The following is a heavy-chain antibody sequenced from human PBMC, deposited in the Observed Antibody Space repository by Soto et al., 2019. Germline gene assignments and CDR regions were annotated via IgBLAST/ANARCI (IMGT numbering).Heavy chain of an antibody. V-gene: IGHV3-23*01. CDR3: AKIISPAPYYGMDV. J-gene: IGHJ6*02. CDR2: ISGSGGST. CDR1: GFTFSSYA. Sequence: VGSLRLSCAAPGFTFSSYAMSWVRQAPGKGLEWVSAISGSGGSTYYADSVKGRFTISRDNSKNTLYLQMNSLRAEDTAVYYCAKIISPAPYYGMDVWGQGTTVTVSS.